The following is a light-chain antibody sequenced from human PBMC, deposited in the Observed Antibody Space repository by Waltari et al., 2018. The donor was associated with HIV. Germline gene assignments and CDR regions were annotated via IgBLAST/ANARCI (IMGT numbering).Light chain of an antibody. V-gene: IGLV4-69*02. CDR1: SGHSSYA. Sequence: QVVLTQSPSASASLGASVKLTCTLSSGHSSYAIAWPQQQPEKGPRYLMKLKSDGSHTKVHGIPELFSGSSSGAGRYRTISGRQSEDEADYYCQTWDTGIRVFGFGTKVTVL. J-gene: IGLJ1*01. CDR3: QTWDTGIRV. CDR2: LKSDGSH.